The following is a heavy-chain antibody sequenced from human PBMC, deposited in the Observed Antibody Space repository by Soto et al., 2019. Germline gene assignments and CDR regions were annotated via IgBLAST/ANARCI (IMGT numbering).Heavy chain of an antibody. Sequence: PSQSLSLTCAISGDSVSSNSAAWNWIRQSPSRGLEWLGRTYYRSKWYNDYAVSVKSRITINPDTSKNQFSLQLNSVTPEDTAVYYCAMGSSLNARHAFDIWGQGTMVTVSS. D-gene: IGHD6-6*01. CDR3: AMGSSLNARHAFDI. J-gene: IGHJ3*02. V-gene: IGHV6-1*01. CDR1: GDSVSSNSAA. CDR2: TYYRSKWYN.